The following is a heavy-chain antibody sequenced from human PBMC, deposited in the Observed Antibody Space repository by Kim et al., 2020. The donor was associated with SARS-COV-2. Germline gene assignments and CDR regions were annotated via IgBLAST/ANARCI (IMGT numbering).Heavy chain of an antibody. D-gene: IGHD2-2*01. J-gene: IGHJ4*02. V-gene: IGHV3-23*01. CDR1: GFTFSNYG. Sequence: GGSLRLSCAASGFTFSNYGMSWVRQAPGKGLEWVSGISGSGDTTSYADSVKGRFTISRDNSKNTLYLQMNSLRAEDTAVYYCAREDIVVVPAIDYWGQGTLVTVSS. CDR2: ISGSGDTT. CDR3: AREDIVVVPAIDY.